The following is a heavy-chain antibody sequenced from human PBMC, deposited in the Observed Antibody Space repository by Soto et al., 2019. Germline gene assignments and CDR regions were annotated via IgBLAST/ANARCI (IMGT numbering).Heavy chain of an antibody. CDR3: ASRPPYYYGSGSYGFDP. J-gene: IGHJ5*02. V-gene: IGHV4-59*12. D-gene: IGHD3-10*01. Sequence: SETLSLTCTVSGGSISSYYWSWIRQPPGKGLECIGYIYHSGSTYYNPSLKSRVTISVDRSKNQFSLKLSSVTAADTAVYYCASRPPYYYGSGSYGFDPWXQGTLVTVSS. CDR1: GGSISSYY. CDR2: IYHSGST.